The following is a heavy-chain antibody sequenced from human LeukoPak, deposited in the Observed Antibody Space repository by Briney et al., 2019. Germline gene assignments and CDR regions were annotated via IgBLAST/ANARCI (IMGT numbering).Heavy chain of an antibody. CDR1: GGSFSGYY. V-gene: IGHV4-34*01. CDR2: INHSGST. Sequence: SETLSLTCAVYGGSFSGYYWSWIRQPPGKGLEWIGEINHSGSTNYNPSLKSRVTISVDTSKNQFSLKLSSVTAADTAVYYCARGKESSWYFATRYFDYWGQGTLVTVSS. CDR3: ARGKESSWYFATRYFDY. D-gene: IGHD6-13*01. J-gene: IGHJ4*02.